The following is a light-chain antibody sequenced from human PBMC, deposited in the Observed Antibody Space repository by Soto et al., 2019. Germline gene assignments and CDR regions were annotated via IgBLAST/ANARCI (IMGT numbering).Light chain of an antibody. CDR3: QHYNNLPLT. Sequence: EIVMTQSPATLSLSPGEGATLSSRASQSVRSDLAWYQHKPGLAPRLLIYGVSTRATGIPVRFSGSGSGTEFTLSISSLQSEDSAIYYCQHYNNLPLTFGGGTKVDIK. J-gene: IGKJ4*01. CDR1: QSVRSD. V-gene: IGKV3-15*01. CDR2: GVS.